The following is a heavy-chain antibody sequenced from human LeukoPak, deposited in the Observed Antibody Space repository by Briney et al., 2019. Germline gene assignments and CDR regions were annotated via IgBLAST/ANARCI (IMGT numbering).Heavy chain of an antibody. CDR2: ISSRSSYI. Sequence: GGSLRLSCAASGFTFSRYSMNWVRQAPGKGLEWVSSISSRSSYIYYADSVKGRFTISRDNAKNSLYLQMNSLRAEDTAVYYCARDPGYYDSSGYYVDYWGQGTLVTVSS. CDR3: ARDPGYYDSSGYYVDY. J-gene: IGHJ4*02. V-gene: IGHV3-21*01. D-gene: IGHD3-22*01. CDR1: GFTFSRYS.